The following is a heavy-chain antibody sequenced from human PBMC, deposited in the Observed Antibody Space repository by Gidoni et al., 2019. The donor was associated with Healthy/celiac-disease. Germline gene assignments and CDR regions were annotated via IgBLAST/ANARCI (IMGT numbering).Heavy chain of an antibody. Sequence: EVKLGESGGGLVQPGGSLRLSCAASGFTVSSNYMSWVRQAPGKGLEWVSVIYSGGSTSYSDSVKGRFTISRDNSKNTLYLQMNSLSAEDTAVYYCAREPKWEHEGHYWGQGTLVTVSS. CDR1: GFTVSSNY. CDR3: AREPKWEHEGHY. D-gene: IGHD1-26*01. J-gene: IGHJ4*02. V-gene: IGHV3-66*02. CDR2: IYSGGST.